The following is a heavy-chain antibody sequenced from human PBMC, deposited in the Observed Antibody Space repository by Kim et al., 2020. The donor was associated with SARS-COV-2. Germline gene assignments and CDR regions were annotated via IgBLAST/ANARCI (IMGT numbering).Heavy chain of an antibody. CDR2: IIPIFGTA. CDR1: GGTFSSYA. CDR3: AGYCSGGSCYEWDY. D-gene: IGHD2-15*01. Sequence: SSVKVSCKASGGTFSSYAISWVRQAPGQGLEWMGGIIPIFGTANYAQKFQGRVTITADESTSTAYMELSSLRSEDTAVYYCAGYCSGGSCYEWDYWGQGTLVTVSS. J-gene: IGHJ4*02. V-gene: IGHV1-69*13.